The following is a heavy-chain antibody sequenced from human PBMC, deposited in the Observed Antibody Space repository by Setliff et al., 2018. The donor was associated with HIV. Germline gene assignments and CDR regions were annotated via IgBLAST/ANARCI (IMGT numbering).Heavy chain of an antibody. D-gene: IGHD3-16*01. J-gene: IGHJ6*03. CDR3: ARDGAGHRYMDF. CDR1: GFTFSNYW. Sequence: PGGSLRLSCAASGFTFSNYWMGWVRQAPGKGLEWVANIKEDGSEKYYVDSVKGRFTISRDNAKNSLYLQMNSLRAEDTALYYCARDGAGHRYMDFWGKGTTVTVSS. CDR2: IKEDGSEK. V-gene: IGHV3-7*01.